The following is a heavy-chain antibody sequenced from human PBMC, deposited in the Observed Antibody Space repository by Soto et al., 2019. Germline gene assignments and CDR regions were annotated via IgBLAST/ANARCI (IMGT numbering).Heavy chain of an antibody. CDR2: IGVGSGNR. J-gene: IGHJ4*02. D-gene: IGHD2-8*01. CDR3: AALGVNFDH. Sequence: GGSGKVCFKASGFPFTSSALQWVRQARGQRLEWIGWIGVGSGNRHYAQKFQERVTITRDMSTNTAYMELSSLRSEDTAVYYCAALGVNFDHWAQGTLVTVSS. V-gene: IGHV1-58*01. CDR1: GFPFTSSA.